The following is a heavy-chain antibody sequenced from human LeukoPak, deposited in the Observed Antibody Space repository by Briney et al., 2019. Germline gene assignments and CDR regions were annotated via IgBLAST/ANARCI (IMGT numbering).Heavy chain of an antibody. CDR3: ARDHYYDSSGYIDY. D-gene: IGHD3-22*01. CDR2: ISAYNGNT. J-gene: IGHJ4*02. Sequence: ASVKVSCKASGYTFTSYGISWVRQAPGQGLEWMGWISAYNGNTNYAQKLQGRVTMTTDTFTSTAYMELRSLRSDDTAVYYCARDHYYDSSGYIDYWGQGTLVTVSS. CDR1: GYTFTSYG. V-gene: IGHV1-18*01.